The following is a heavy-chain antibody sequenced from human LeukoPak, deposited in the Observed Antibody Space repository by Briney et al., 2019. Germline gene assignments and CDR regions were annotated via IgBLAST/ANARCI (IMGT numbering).Heavy chain of an antibody. Sequence: ASVKVSCKASGYTFTGYYMHWVRQAPGQGLEWMGRINPNSGGTNYAQKFQGSVTMTRDTSISTAYMELSRLRSNDTAVYYCARGKRLAFTIFGVVIMWDYWGQGTLVTVSS. CDR2: INPNSGGT. D-gene: IGHD3-3*01. CDR1: GYTFTGYY. CDR3: ARGKRLAFTIFGVVIMWDY. V-gene: IGHV1-2*06. J-gene: IGHJ4*02.